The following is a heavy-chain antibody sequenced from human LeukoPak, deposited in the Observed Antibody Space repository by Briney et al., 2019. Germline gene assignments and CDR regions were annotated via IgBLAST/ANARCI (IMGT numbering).Heavy chain of an antibody. CDR3: APPLDYGSPRY. V-gene: IGHV3-30*03. CDR2: ISYDGSNK. D-gene: IGHD6-19*01. Sequence: PGGSLRLSCAASGFTFSNYGMHWVRQAPGKGLEWVAVISYDGSNKYYADSVKGRFTISRDNSKNSLYLQMNSLRDEDTAVYYCAPPLDYGSPRYWGQGTLVTVSS. CDR1: GFTFSNYG. J-gene: IGHJ4*02.